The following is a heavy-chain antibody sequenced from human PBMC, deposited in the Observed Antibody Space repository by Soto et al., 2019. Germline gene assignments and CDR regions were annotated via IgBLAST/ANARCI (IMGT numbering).Heavy chain of an antibody. CDR2: INPGGTTT. CDR3: AKDLSWGQSDY. D-gene: IGHD3-16*01. J-gene: IGHJ4*02. Sequence: DVKLVESGGGLVQPGESLRLSCAASGFTFSSYWMHWVRQDPGMGLVWVATINPGGTTTQYADFVKGRFTVSRDNARTNLFLQINGLRGEDTALYYCAKDLSWGQSDYWGRGTLVTVSS. CDR1: GFTFSSYW. V-gene: IGHV3-74*02.